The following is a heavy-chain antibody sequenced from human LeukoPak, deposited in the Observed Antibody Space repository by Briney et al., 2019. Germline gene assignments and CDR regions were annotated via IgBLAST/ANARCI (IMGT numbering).Heavy chain of an antibody. D-gene: IGHD6-13*01. CDR1: GGSFSGYY. V-gene: IGHV4-34*01. CDR2: INHSGST. Sequence: PSETLSLTCAVYGGSFSGYYWSWIRQPPGKGLEWIGEINHSGSTNYNPSLKSRVTISVDTSKNQFSLKLSSVTAADTAVYYCARGLELGPGGVAAAGRDYWGQGTLVTVSS. J-gene: IGHJ4*02. CDR3: ARGLELGPGGVAAAGRDY.